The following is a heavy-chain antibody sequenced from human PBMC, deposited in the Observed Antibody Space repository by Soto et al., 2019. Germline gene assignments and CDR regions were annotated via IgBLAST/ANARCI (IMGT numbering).Heavy chain of an antibody. V-gene: IGHV1-69*13. CDR3: ARERSDLRQQLVLLNWVDP. CDR1: GGTFSSYA. J-gene: IGHJ5*02. D-gene: IGHD6-13*01. CDR2: IIPIFGTA. Sequence: SVKVSCKASGGTFSSYAISWVRQAPGQGLEWMGGIIPIFGTANYAQKFQGIVTITADESTSTAYMELSSLRSEDTAVYYCARERSDLRQQLVLLNWVDPWGQGTLVTV.